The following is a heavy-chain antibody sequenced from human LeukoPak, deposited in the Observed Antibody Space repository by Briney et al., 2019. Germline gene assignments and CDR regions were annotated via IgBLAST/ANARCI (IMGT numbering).Heavy chain of an antibody. CDR3: AREDLSHAFFDY. J-gene: IGHJ4*02. CDR1: GDTFTSYY. V-gene: IGHV1-46*01. D-gene: IGHD3-16*01. Sequence: ASLKVSCKASGDTFTSYYTHWVRQAPGQGLEWMGIINPSGGSTSDAQKFQGRVTMTRDMSTSTAYMELRSLRSDDTAVYYCAREDLSHAFFDYWGQGALATVCS. CDR2: INPSGGST.